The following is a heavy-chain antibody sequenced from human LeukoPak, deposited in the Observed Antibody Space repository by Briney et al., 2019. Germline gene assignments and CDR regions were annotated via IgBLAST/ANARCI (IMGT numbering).Heavy chain of an antibody. Sequence: PWGSLRLSCAASGFTFNNYSMHWVRQAPGKGLVWVSRINSDGISTSYADSVKGRFTISRDNAKNTLYLQMNHLRAEDTAMYYCARGYYYYYMDAWGRGTTVTVSS. CDR3: ARGYYYYYMDA. V-gene: IGHV3-74*01. CDR1: GFTFNNYS. CDR2: INSDGIST. J-gene: IGHJ6*03.